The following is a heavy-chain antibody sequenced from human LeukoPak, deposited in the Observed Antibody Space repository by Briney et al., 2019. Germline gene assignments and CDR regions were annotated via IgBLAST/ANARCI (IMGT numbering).Heavy chain of an antibody. Sequence: GASVKVSCKVSGYTLTELSMHWVRQVPGKGLEWMGGFDPEDGETIYAQKFQGRVTMTEDTSTDTAYMELSSLRSEDTAVYYCATARVNSVGNVWFDPWGQGTLVTVSS. J-gene: IGHJ5*02. CDR2: FDPEDGET. D-gene: IGHD3-10*01. CDR1: GYTLTELS. V-gene: IGHV1-24*01. CDR3: ATARVNSVGNVWFDP.